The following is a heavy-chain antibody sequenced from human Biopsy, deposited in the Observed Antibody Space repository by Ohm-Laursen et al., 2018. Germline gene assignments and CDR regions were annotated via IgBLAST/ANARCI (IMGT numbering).Heavy chain of an antibody. J-gene: IGHJ6*02. CDR3: ARDTRWSPYSMDV. V-gene: IGHV3-11*01. Sequence: SLRLSCAASGFSFSDYHMRWIRQAPGRGLEWVSYISGGGTIYYGDSMKRRVTISRDNAKNSLYLQMHSLIAEDTAVYYCARDTRWSPYSMDVWGQGTTVTVSS. CDR2: ISGGGTI. CDR1: GFSFSDYH. D-gene: IGHD4-23*01.